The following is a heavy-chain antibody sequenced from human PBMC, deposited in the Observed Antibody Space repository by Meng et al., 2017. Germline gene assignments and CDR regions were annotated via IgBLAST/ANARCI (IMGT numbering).Heavy chain of an antibody. Sequence: QVQPVQSRPEVKKPGASVQVSCKASDYTFTGYGVSWVRQAPGQGLEWMAWLGAHDGDTSHAPKFQGRVTVSADRPTATAYMELRSLRSDDTAVYYCARGTPGRSYSDYWGQGTLVTVSS. CDR3: ARGTPGRSYSDY. D-gene: IGHD3-10*01. V-gene: IGHV1-18*01. CDR2: LGAHDGDT. J-gene: IGHJ4*02. CDR1: DYTFTGYG.